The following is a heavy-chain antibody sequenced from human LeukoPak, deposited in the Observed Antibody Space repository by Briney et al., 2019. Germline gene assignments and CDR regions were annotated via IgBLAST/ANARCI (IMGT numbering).Heavy chain of an antibody. CDR3: ARGGRYFDY. J-gene: IGHJ4*02. CDR1: GFTFSSYA. D-gene: IGHD3-10*01. CDR2: ISGSGGST. Sequence: PGGSLRLSCAASGFTFSSYAMSWVRQAPGKGLEWVSAISGSGGSTYYADSVKGRFTISRDNAKNSLYLQMNSLRAEDTAVYYCARGGRYFDYWGQGTPVTVSS. V-gene: IGHV3-23*01.